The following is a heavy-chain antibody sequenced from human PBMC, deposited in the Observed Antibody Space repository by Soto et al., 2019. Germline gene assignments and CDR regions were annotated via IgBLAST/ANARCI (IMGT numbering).Heavy chain of an antibody. CDR2: IYHSGNT. CDR1: GYSITNGYY. J-gene: IGHJ4*02. Sequence: ETLSLTCAVSGYSITNGYYWGWIRQPPGKGLEWIGSIYHSGNTYYNPSLKSRVTLSIDTSKNQFSLKLRSVTAADTAMYYCARVKLAGRGSFHDWGQGTLVTVSS. D-gene: IGHD3-3*02. CDR3: ARVKLAGRGSFHD. V-gene: IGHV4-38-2*01.